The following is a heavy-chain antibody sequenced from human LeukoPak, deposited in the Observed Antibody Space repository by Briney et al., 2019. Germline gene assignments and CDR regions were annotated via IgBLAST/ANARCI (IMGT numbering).Heavy chain of an antibody. J-gene: IGHJ4*02. CDR2: ISGSGGST. CDR3: AKDILTGYYAIFDY. Sequence: PGGSLRLSCAASGFTFSSYAMSWVRQAPGKGLEWVSVISGSGGSTYYADSVRGRFTISRDNSKNTLYLQMNSLRAEDTAVYYCAKDILTGYYAIFDYWGQGTPVTVSS. CDR1: GFTFSSYA. V-gene: IGHV3-23*01. D-gene: IGHD3-9*01.